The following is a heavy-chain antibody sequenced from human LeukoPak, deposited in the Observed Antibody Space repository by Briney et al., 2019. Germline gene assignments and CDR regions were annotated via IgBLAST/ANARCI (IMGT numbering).Heavy chain of an antibody. J-gene: IGHJ3*02. CDR2: IFETAGGI. V-gene: IGHV3-23*01. CDR3: ARESHSYDSSGYLEPRAFDI. CDR1: GFTFISYG. Sequence: GGTLRLSCAASGFTFISYGMSWIPQAPGKGLEWLSVIFETAGGIYYADSVKRLFTISRDSSKNALHLQMNSLRAEDTAVYYWARESHSYDSSGYLEPRAFDIWGQGTMVTVSS. D-gene: IGHD3-22*01.